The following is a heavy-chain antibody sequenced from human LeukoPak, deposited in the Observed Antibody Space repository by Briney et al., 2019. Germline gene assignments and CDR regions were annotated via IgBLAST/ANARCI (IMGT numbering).Heavy chain of an antibody. J-gene: IGHJ4*02. CDR3: ATRGWLVRGVDY. V-gene: IGHV3-23*01. D-gene: IGHD6-19*01. CDR1: GFTFSNYA. CDR2: LTASGGDT. Sequence: GGSLRLSCAASGFTFSNYAMAWVRQAPGRGLEWFSALTASGGDTYHADSVKGRFTISRGNSKNTLYLQMNSLRAEDTAVYYCATRGWLVRGVDYWGQGTLVTVSS.